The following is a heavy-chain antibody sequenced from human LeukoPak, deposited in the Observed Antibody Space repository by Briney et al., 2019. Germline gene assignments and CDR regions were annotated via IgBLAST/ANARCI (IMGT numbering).Heavy chain of an antibody. V-gene: IGHV3-7*01. J-gene: IGHJ4*02. CDR1: GFTFSSYW. Sequence: GGSLRLSCAASGFTFSSYWMSWVRQARGRGGEWVANIKQDGREKYYVDSVKGRFTISRDNAKNSLYLQMNSLRAEDTRVYYCARQPENWGYFDYWGPGTLVTVSS. CDR2: IKQDGREK. D-gene: IGHD7-27*01. CDR3: ARQPENWGYFDY.